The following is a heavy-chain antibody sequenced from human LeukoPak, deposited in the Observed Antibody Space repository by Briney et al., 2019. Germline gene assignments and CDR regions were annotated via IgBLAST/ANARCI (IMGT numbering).Heavy chain of an antibody. Sequence: GGSLRLSCAASGFTFSSYSMNWVRQAPGKGLEWVSFISSSRSYIYYADSVKGRFTVSRDNSKNTLYLQMNSLRAEDTAVYYCVRGAYSSSWLNFDYWGQGTLVTVSS. CDR1: GFTFSSYS. V-gene: IGHV3-21*01. D-gene: IGHD6-13*01. CDR2: ISSSRSYI. J-gene: IGHJ4*02. CDR3: VRGAYSSSWLNFDY.